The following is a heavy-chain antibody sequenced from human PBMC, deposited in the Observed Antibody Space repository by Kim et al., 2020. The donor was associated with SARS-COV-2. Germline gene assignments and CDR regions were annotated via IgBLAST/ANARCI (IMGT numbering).Heavy chain of an antibody. J-gene: IGHJ4*02. CDR2: INHSGST. Sequence: SETLSLTCAVYGGSFSGYYWSWIRQPPGKGLEWIGEINHSGSTNYNPSLKSRVTISVDTSKNQFSLKLSSVTAADTAVYYCARSIAVAGTGFDYWGQGT. CDR1: GGSFSGYY. CDR3: ARSIAVAGTGFDY. V-gene: IGHV4-34*01. D-gene: IGHD6-19*01.